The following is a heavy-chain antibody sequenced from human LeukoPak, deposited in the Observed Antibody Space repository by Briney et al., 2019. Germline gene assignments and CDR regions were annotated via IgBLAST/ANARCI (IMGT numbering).Heavy chain of an antibody. V-gene: IGHV3-64*01. D-gene: IGHD6-19*01. CDR2: ISSNGGST. Sequence: GGSLRLSCAASGFTFSSYAMHWVRQAPGKGLEYVSAISSNGGSTYYANSVKGRFTISRDNSKKTLYLQMGSLRAEDMAVYYCAARYMYSSGWYGFDYWGQGTLVTVSS. CDR1: GFTFSSYA. J-gene: IGHJ4*02. CDR3: AARYMYSSGWYGFDY.